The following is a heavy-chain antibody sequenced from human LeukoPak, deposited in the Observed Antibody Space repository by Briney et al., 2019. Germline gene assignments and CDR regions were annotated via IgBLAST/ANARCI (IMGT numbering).Heavy chain of an antibody. J-gene: IGHJ4*02. CDR2: VNHSGST. Sequence: SETLSLTCAVYGGSFSGYYWSWIRQPPGKGLEWIGEVNHSGSTNYNPSLKSRVTISVDTSKNQFSLKLSSVTAADTAVYYCARGGSRYYGSGSFDYWGQGTLVTVSS. CDR1: GGSFSGYY. D-gene: IGHD3-10*01. CDR3: ARGGSRYYGSGSFDY. V-gene: IGHV4-34*01.